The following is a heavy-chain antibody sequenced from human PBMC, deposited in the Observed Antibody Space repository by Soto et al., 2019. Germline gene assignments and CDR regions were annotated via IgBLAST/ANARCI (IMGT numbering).Heavy chain of an antibody. J-gene: IGHJ4*02. CDR2: ITPNNEDT. CDR3: ARKGNGHQYDY. Sequence: ASVKVSYKTSGFLFTNYFLTWVRQAPGQGLEWMGWITPNNEDTHYAQKFQGRVTMTTDTGTCTVYMELRSLRSDDTAMYYCARKGNGHQYDYWGQGTMVTVSS. V-gene: IGHV1-18*01. CDR1: GFLFTNYF. D-gene: IGHD2-8*01.